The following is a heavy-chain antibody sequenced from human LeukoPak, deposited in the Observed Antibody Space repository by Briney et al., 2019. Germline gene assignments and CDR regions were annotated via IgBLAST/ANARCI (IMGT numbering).Heavy chain of an antibody. D-gene: IGHD1-26*01. J-gene: IGHJ6*02. V-gene: IGHV1-3*01. CDR3: ATSFTDTRGSYFKYYYYGMDV. CDR2: INAGNGNT. CDR1: GYTFTSYA. Sequence: ASVKVSCKASGYTFTSYAMHWVRQAPGQRLEWMGWINAGNGNTKYSQKFQGRVTITRDTSASTAYMELSSLRSEDTAVYYCATSFTDTRGSYFKYYYYGMDVWGQGTTVTVSS.